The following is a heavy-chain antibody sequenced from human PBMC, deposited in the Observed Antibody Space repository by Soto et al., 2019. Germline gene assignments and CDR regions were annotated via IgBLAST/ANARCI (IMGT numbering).Heavy chain of an antibody. D-gene: IGHD2-21*02. CDR2: ISYDGSNK. V-gene: IGHV3-30*18. Sequence: PGGSLRLSCAASGFTFSSYGMHWVRQAPGKGLEWVAVISYDGSNKYYADSVKGRFTISRDNSKNTLYLQMNSLRAEDTAVYYCAKDRVAYCGGDCYQSLDYWGQGTLVTVSS. CDR3: AKDRVAYCGGDCYQSLDY. J-gene: IGHJ4*02. CDR1: GFTFSSYG.